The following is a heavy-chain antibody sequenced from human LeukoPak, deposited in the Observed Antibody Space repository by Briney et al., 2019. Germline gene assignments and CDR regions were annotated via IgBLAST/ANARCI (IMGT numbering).Heavy chain of an antibody. CDR2: IYTSGST. CDR3: ARAHSSGYYPHAFDI. CDR1: RGSISSGSYY. Sequence: NPSETLSLTCTVSRGSISSGSYYPSWIRQPAGKGLEWIGRIYTSGSTNYNPSRKSRVTISVDTSKNQFSLKLSSVTAADTAVYYCARAHSSGYYPHAFDIWGQGTMVTVSS. J-gene: IGHJ3*02. D-gene: IGHD3-22*01. V-gene: IGHV4-61*02.